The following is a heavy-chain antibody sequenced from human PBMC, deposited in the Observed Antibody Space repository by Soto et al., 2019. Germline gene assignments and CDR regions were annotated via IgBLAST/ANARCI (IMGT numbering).Heavy chain of an antibody. CDR1: GYTFTSYG. J-gene: IGHJ6*02. D-gene: IGHD4-17*01. CDR2: ISAYNGNT. Sequence: GASVKVSCKASGYTFTSYGISWVRQPPGQGLEWMGWISAYNGNTNYAQKLQGRVTMTTDTSTSTAYMELRSLRSDDTAVYYCAVDNCDYGYYCYGMDVRGQGTTVTVSS. CDR3: AVDNCDYGYYCYGMDV. V-gene: IGHV1-18*04.